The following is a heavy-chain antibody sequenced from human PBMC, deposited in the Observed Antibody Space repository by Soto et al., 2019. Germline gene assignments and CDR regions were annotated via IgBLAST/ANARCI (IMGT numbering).Heavy chain of an antibody. V-gene: IGHV3-30*18. J-gene: IGHJ4*02. D-gene: IGHD2-2*01. CDR3: AKDYCSSTTCMFDY. CDR2: ISNDGSNK. Sequence: GGSLRLSCTASGFRFSTYGMHWVRQAPGKGLEWVAVISNDGSNKYCADSVKGRFTISRDNSKNTLYLQMNSLRAEDTAVYYCAKDYCSSTTCMFDYWGQGTLVTVSS. CDR1: GFRFSTYG.